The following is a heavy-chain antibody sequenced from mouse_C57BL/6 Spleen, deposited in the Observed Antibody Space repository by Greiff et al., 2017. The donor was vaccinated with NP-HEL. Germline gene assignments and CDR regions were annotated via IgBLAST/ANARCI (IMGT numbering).Heavy chain of an antibody. D-gene: IGHD2-1*01. CDR2: IRSKSNNYAT. J-gene: IGHJ4*01. CDR3: VRAEIYYDSYAMDY. Sequence: EVQLVESGGGLVQPKGSLKLSCAASGFSFNTYAMNWVRQAPGKGLEWVARIRSKSNNYATYYADSVKDRFTISRDDSESMLYLQMNNLKTEDTAMYYCVRAEIYYDSYAMDYWGQGTSVTVSS. V-gene: IGHV10-1*01. CDR1: GFSFNTYA.